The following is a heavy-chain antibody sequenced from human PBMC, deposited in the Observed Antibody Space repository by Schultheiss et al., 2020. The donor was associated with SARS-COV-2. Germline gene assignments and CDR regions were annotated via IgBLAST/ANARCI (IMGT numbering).Heavy chain of an antibody. Sequence: GGSLRLSCAASGFTFSSYWMHWVRQAPGKGLEWVSAISGSGGSTYYADSVKGRFTISRDNSKNTLYLQMNSLRAEDTAVYYCAKAQSSSGYSGLDYWGQGTLVTVSS. CDR1: GFTFSSYW. J-gene: IGHJ4*02. CDR3: AKAQSSSGYSGLDY. D-gene: IGHD3-22*01. CDR2: ISGSGGST. V-gene: IGHV3-NL1*01.